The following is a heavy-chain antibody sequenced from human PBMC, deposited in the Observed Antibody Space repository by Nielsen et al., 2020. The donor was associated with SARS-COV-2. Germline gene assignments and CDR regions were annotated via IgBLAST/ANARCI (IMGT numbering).Heavy chain of an antibody. Sequence: GESLKISCAASGFTFSSYWMSWVRQAPGKGLEWAANIKQDGSEKYYVDSVKGRFTISRDNAKNSLYLQMNSLRAEDTAVYYCAREVSSGWIDYWGQGTLVTVSS. J-gene: IGHJ4*02. D-gene: IGHD6-19*01. CDR3: AREVSSGWIDY. V-gene: IGHV3-7*05. CDR2: IKQDGSEK. CDR1: GFTFSSYW.